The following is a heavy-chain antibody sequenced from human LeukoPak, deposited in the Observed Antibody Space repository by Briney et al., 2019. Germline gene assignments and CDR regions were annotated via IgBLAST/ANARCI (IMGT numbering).Heavy chain of an antibody. V-gene: IGHV3-74*01. CDR2: INTDGSST. CDR1: GCTFSSYG. CDR3: AREDRYYYYYYMDV. J-gene: IGHJ6*03. Sequence: GGSLRLSGAASGCTFSSYGMHWVRQAPGKGLVWVSRINTDGSSTSYADSVKGRFTISRDNAKNTLYLQMNSLRAEDTAVYYCAREDRYYYYYYMDVWGKGTTVTVSS.